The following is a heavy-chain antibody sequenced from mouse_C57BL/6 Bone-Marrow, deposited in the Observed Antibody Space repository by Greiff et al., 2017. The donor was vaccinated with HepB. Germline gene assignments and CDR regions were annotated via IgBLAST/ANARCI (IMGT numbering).Heavy chain of an antibody. J-gene: IGHJ1*03. CDR3: ARPFYYDYAHHWYFDV. CDR1: GYTFTSYW. D-gene: IGHD2-4*01. V-gene: IGHV1-55*01. Sequence: QVHVKQPGAELVKPGASVKMSCKASGYTFTSYWITWVKQRPGQGLEWIGDIYPGSGSTNYNEKFKSKATLTVDTSSSTAYMQLSSLTSEDSAVYYCARPFYYDYAHHWYFDVWGTGTTVTVSS. CDR2: IYPGSGST.